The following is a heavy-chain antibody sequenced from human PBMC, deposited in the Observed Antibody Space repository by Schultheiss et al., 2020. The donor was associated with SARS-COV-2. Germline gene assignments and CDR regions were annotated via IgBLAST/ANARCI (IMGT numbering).Heavy chain of an antibody. J-gene: IGHJ4*02. V-gene: IGHV4-61*01. D-gene: IGHD3-9*01. Sequence: SETLSLTCTVSGGSVSSGTYYWSWIRQPPGKGLEWIGYIYYSGSTNYNPSLKSRVTISVDTSKNQFSLKLSSVTAADTAVYYCARARSYYDILTGYTYYFDYWGQGTLVTVSS. CDR2: IYYSGST. CDR1: GGSVSSGTYY. CDR3: ARARSYYDILTGYTYYFDY.